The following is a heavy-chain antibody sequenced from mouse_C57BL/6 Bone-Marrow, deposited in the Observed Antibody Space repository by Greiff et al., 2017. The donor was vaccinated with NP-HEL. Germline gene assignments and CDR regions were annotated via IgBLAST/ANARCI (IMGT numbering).Heavy chain of an antibody. CDR2: IDPENGDT. Sequence: EVKLVESGAELVRPGASVKLSCTASGFNIKDDYMHWVKQRPEQGLEWIGWIDPENGDTEYASKFQGKATITADTSSNTAYMQLSSLTSEDTAVYYCTPITTVVAPFAYWGQGTLVTVSA. D-gene: IGHD1-1*01. CDR3: TPITTVVAPFAY. CDR1: GFNIKDDY. J-gene: IGHJ3*01. V-gene: IGHV14-4*01.